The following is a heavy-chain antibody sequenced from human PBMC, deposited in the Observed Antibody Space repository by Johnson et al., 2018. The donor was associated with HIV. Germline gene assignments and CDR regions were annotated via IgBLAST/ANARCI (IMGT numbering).Heavy chain of an antibody. CDR1: GFTFSSYA. J-gene: IGHJ3*02. CDR3: ANGRSSWSGDDAFDI. D-gene: IGHD6-13*01. CDR2: ISYDGSNK. V-gene: IGHV3-30-3*01. Sequence: HVHLVESWGGVVQPGRSLRLSCAASGFTFSSYAMHWVRQAPGKGLEWVAVISYDGSNKYYADSVKGRFTISRDNSKNTLHLQMNSLRAEDTAVYYCANGRSSWSGDDAFDIWGQGTMVTVSS.